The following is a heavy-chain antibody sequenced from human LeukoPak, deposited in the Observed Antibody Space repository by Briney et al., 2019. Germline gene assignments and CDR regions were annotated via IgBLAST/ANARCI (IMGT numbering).Heavy chain of an antibody. CDR1: GFTFSSYG. Sequence: GRSLRLSCAASGFTFSSYGMHWVRQAPGKGLEWVAVICYDGSNKYYADSVKGRFTISRDNSKNTLYLQMNSLRAEDTAVYYCARPSNYYDTSAPGDYWGQGTLVTVSS. CDR3: ARPSNYYDTSAPGDY. J-gene: IGHJ4*02. V-gene: IGHV3-33*01. D-gene: IGHD3-22*01. CDR2: ICYDGSNK.